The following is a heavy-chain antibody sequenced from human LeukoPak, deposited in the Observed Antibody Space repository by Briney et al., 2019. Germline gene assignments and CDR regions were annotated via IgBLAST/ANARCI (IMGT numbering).Heavy chain of an antibody. Sequence: SVKVSCKASGGTFISYASTWVRQAPGQGGEWMGGSIPIFGTANYAKKFQDRVTITTDESTSTAYMELSSLRSEDTAVYYCARDQGVTIFGVAHWFDPWGQGTLVTVSS. CDR1: GGTFISYA. CDR2: SIPIFGTA. CDR3: ARDQGVTIFGVAHWFDP. J-gene: IGHJ5*02. D-gene: IGHD3-3*01. V-gene: IGHV1-69*05.